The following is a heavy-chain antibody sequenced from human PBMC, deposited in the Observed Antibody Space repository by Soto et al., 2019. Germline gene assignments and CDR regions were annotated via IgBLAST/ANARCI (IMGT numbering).Heavy chain of an antibody. CDR3: AKSKGGWTLDF. D-gene: IGHD6-19*01. V-gene: IGHV1-18*01. Sequence: GASVKVSCKASGYTFNIYGINWVRQAPGQGLEWMGWISAFNGKTNYAQNVQGRVTMTTDTSASTADMELSGLTSEDTAVYYCAKSKGGWTLDFWGPGTLVTVSS. CDR2: ISAFNGKT. J-gene: IGHJ4*02. CDR1: GYTFNIYG.